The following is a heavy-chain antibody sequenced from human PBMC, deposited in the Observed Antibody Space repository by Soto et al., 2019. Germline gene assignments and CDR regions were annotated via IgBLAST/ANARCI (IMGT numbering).Heavy chain of an antibody. CDR3: AKDGQYRTDGFDV. D-gene: IGHD6-6*01. J-gene: IGHJ3*01. CDR1: GFTFSSYS. V-gene: IGHV3-23*01. CDR2: LSRGGGTT. Sequence: GGSLRLSCAASGFTFSSYSMNWVRQAPGEGLEWIAGLSRGGGTTYYADSVKGRFTISRDNSKNTLDLIMNSLKVEDTALYYCAKDGQYRTDGFDVWGQGTMVTVSS.